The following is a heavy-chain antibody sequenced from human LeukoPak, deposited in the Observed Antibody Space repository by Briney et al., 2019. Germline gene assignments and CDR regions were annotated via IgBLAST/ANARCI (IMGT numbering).Heavy chain of an antibody. CDR3: AITAVAGTLGFDY. CDR1: GFTFSSYA. Sequence: GGSLRLSCAASGFTFSSYAMHWVRQAPGKGLEWVAVISYDGSNKYYADSVKGRFTISRDNSKNTLYLQMNSLRAEDTAVYYCAITAVAGTLGFDYWGQGTLVTVSS. CDR2: ISYDGSNK. D-gene: IGHD6-19*01. V-gene: IGHV3-30*04. J-gene: IGHJ4*02.